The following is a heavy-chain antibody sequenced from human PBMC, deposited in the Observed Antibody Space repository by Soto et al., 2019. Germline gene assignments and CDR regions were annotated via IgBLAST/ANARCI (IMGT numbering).Heavy chain of an antibody. Sequence: QVQLQESGSGLGKPSGTLSLTCAVSGGSISDNWWSWVRQPPGKGLEWIGEISHTGTTHYNPSLWSRVTISIDKSKYQFSLNLSSVTAADTAVYYCARHIAVPRTRGFDFWGQGTLVTVFS. J-gene: IGHJ4*02. CDR3: ARHIAVPRTRGFDF. CDR2: ISHTGTT. D-gene: IGHD6-19*01. V-gene: IGHV4-4*02. CDR1: GGSISDNW.